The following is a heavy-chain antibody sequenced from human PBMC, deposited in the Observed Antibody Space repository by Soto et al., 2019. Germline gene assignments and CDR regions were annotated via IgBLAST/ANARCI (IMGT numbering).Heavy chain of an antibody. J-gene: IGHJ6*02. CDR1: GGSFSGYY. V-gene: IGHV4-34*01. D-gene: IGHD3-10*01. CDR2: INHSGST. Sequence: PSETMSLTCAVYGGSFSGYYWSWIRQPPGKGLEWIGEINHSGSTNYNPSLKSRVTISVDTSKNQFSLKLSSVTAADTAVYYCARGGNYYGSGRGGYYYYGMDVWGQGTTVTVSS. CDR3: ARGGNYYGSGRGGYYYYGMDV.